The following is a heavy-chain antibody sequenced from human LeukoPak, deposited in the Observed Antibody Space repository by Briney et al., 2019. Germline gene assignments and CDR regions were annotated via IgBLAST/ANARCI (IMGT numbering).Heavy chain of an antibody. CDR3: AKVGGRGKYFDAFDI. D-gene: IGHD2/OR15-2a*01. V-gene: IGHV3-23*01. J-gene: IGHJ3*02. Sequence: GGSLRLSCAASGFTFSSYAMSWVRQAPGKGLEWVSSISGSGVSTYYADSVKGRFTIPRDNSKNTLYLQMNSLRAEDTAGYYCAKVGGRGKYFDAFDIWGQGTMLTVSS. CDR2: ISGSGVST. CDR1: GFTFSSYA.